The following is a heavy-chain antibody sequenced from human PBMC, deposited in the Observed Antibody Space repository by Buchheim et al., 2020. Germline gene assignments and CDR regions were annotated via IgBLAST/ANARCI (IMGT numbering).Heavy chain of an antibody. CDR2: IYDSGST. D-gene: IGHD2-15*01. J-gene: IGHJ4*02. V-gene: IGHV4-59*01. CDR1: GASISGYY. Sequence: QVQLQESGPGLVKPSETLSLTCTVSGASISGYYWSWIRQPPGKGLEWIGYIYDSGSTSYNPSLKSRVTISVDTSKNQFSLQLSYVTAADTAVYYCARDRGRYCSGGSCSEFDYWGQGTL. CDR3: ARDRGRYCSGGSCSEFDY.